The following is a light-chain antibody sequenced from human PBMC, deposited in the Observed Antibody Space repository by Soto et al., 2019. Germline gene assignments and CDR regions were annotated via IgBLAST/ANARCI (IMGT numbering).Light chain of an antibody. CDR3: QQYNSYRT. J-gene: IGKJ1*01. V-gene: IGKV1-5*01. Sequence: DNQITHTTSTLSANVPDRINITFRASQSISTWLAWYQQKPGKAPKVLIYAASTLQSGVPSRFSGSGSGTEFSLTISSLQPDDFATYYCQQYNSYRTFGQITKV. CDR1: QSISTW. CDR2: AAS.